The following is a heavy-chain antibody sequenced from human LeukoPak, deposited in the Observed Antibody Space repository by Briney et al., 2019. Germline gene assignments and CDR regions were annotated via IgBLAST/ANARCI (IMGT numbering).Heavy chain of an antibody. Sequence: ASVKVSCKASGYTFTSYGISWVRQAPGQGLEWMGWISAYNGNTNYAQKLQGRVTTTTDTSTSTAYMELRSLRSDDTAVYYCARDLGYYYDSSGHDYWGQGTLVTVSS. CDR2: ISAYNGNT. CDR1: GYTFTSYG. D-gene: IGHD3-22*01. CDR3: ARDLGYYYDSSGHDY. V-gene: IGHV1-18*01. J-gene: IGHJ4*02.